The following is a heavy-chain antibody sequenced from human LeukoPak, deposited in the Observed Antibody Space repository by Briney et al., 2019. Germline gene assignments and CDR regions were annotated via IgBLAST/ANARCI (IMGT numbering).Heavy chain of an antibody. CDR3: AKSEHIVVVTAIPGYFQH. V-gene: IGHV3-23*01. Sequence: GGSLRLSCAASGFTFSSYAMSWVRHAPGKGLEWVSAISGSGGTTYYADSVKGRFTISRDNSKNTLYLQMNSLRAEDTAVYYCAKSEHIVVVTAIPGYFQHWGQGTLVTVSS. CDR1: GFTFSSYA. D-gene: IGHD2-21*02. CDR2: ISGSGGTT. J-gene: IGHJ1*01.